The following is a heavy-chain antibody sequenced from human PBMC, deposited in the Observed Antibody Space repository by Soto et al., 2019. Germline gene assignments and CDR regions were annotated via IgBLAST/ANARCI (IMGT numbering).Heavy chain of an antibody. V-gene: IGHV1-69*01. CDR1: GGTFSSYA. CDR2: IIPIFGTA. D-gene: IGHD6-6*01. Sequence: QVQLVQSGAEVKKPGSSVEVSCKASGGTFSSYAISWVRQAPGQGLEWMGGIIPIFGTANYAQKFQGRVTITADESTSTAYMELSSLRSEDTAVYYCARDPQIAALPGVYYGMDVWGQGTTVTVSS. CDR3: ARDPQIAALPGVYYGMDV. J-gene: IGHJ6*02.